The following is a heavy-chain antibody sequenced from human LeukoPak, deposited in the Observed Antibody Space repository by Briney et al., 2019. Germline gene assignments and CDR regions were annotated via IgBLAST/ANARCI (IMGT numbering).Heavy chain of an antibody. J-gene: IGHJ5*02. CDR2: IKSKSDGGTA. V-gene: IGHV3-15*01. CDR1: GFTFSNAW. Sequence: GGSLRLSCAASGFTFSNAWMNWVRQAPGKGLEWVGRIKSKSDGGTADYAAPVKGRFTISRDDSKNTLYVQMNSLKTEDTAVYCCTTDHSTYYDSSGTGSYHWGRGTLVTVSS. CDR3: TTDHSTYYDSSGTGSYH. D-gene: IGHD3-22*01.